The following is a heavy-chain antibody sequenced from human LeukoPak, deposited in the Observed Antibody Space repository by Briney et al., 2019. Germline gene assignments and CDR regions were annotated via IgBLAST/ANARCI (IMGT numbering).Heavy chain of an antibody. J-gene: IGHJ5*02. D-gene: IGHD5-12*01. V-gene: IGHV4-61*01. CDR3: ARDSEPRGYSGYDYVGNWFDP. CDR1: GGSISSSSYY. CDR2: IYYIGST. Sequence: PSETLSLTCTVSGGSISSSSYYWGWIRQPPGKGLEWIGYIYYIGSTNYNPSLKSRVTISVDTSKNQFSLKLSSVTAADTAVYFCARDSEPRGYSGYDYVGNWFDPWGQGTLVTVSS.